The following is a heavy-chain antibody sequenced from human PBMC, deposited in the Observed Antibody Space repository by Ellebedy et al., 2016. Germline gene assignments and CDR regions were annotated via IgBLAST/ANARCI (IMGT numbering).Heavy chain of an antibody. CDR1: GFTFSNYW. J-gene: IGHJ4*02. CDR3: ATDTGNFWSPDH. Sequence: GGSLRLXXAASGFTFSNYWVAWVRKAPGKGLEWVAHMDQDGSERIYVDSVKGRFTISRDNAKSSLFLQMNRLRAEDTAVYYCATDTGNFWSPDHWGQGTLVTVSS. CDR2: MDQDGSER. V-gene: IGHV3-7*04. D-gene: IGHD1-7*01.